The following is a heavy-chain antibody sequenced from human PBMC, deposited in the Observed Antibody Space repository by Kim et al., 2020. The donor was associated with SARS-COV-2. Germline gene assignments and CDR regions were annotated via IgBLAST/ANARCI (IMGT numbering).Heavy chain of an antibody. D-gene: IGHD3-16*01. J-gene: IGHJ4*02. V-gene: IGHV3-7*01. CDR3: VVSVGEE. CDR1: GFTFSRNW. CDR2: IREDGSEK. Sequence: GGSLRLSCAATGFTFSRNWMTWVRQAPGKGLEWVANIREDGSEKYYADSVKGRFTISRDNAKNSLSLQMNSLRVEDTAMYHCVVSVGEEWGQGTLVIVSS.